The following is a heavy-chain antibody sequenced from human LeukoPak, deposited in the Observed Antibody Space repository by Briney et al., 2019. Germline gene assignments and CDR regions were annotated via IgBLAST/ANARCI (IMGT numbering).Heavy chain of an antibody. J-gene: IGHJ4*02. D-gene: IGHD2-2*01. CDR1: GFPFSTYA. V-gene: IGHV3-23*01. Sequence: PGGSLRLSCAASGFPFSTYAMNWVRQAPGKGLEWVSVITGSGGFTQYADSVKGRFTISRDNSKNTLYLQMNSLRAEDTAVYYCAKDCQWYRGEFDYWGQGTLVTVSS. CDR2: ITGSGGFT. CDR3: AKDCQWYRGEFDY.